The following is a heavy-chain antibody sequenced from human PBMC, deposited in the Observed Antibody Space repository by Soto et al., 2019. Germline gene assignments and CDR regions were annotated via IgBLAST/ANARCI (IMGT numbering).Heavy chain of an antibody. CDR1: GGSISSSSYY. J-gene: IGHJ4*02. V-gene: IGHV4-39*01. CDR2: IYYSGST. CDR3: ARRREAGGSPFDY. D-gene: IGHD1-26*01. Sequence: QLQLQESGPGLVKPSETLSLTCTVSGGSISSSSYYWGWIRQPPGKGLEWIGSIYYSGSTYYNPSLKSRVTISVDTSKNQFSLKLSSVTAADTAVYYCARRREAGGSPFDYWGQGTLVTVSS.